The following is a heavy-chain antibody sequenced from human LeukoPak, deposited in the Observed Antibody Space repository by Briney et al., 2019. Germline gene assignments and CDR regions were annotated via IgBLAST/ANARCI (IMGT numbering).Heavy chain of an antibody. Sequence: PGGSLRLSCVASGFTFSSYSMNWVRQAPGKGLEWVSYISSSSSTIYYADSVKGRFTISRDNAKNSLYLQMNSLRAEDTAVYYCARAYYYYYMDVWGKGTTVTISS. J-gene: IGHJ6*03. CDR3: ARAYYYYYMDV. CDR2: ISSSSSTI. V-gene: IGHV3-48*04. CDR1: GFTFSSYS.